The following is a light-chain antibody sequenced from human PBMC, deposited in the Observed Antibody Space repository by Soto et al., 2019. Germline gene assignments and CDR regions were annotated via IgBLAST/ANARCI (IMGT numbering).Light chain of an antibody. CDR1: QSISTY. CDR2: AAS. J-gene: IGKJ4*01. V-gene: IGKV1-39*01. Sequence: DIQMTQSPSSLSASVGDRVTITCRASQSISTYLTWYQQKPGRAPNLLILAASSLQSGVPSRFSGSGSGTDFTLTISSLQPEDFATYYCQQTYTTPLTFGGGTKVEIK. CDR3: QQTYTTPLT.